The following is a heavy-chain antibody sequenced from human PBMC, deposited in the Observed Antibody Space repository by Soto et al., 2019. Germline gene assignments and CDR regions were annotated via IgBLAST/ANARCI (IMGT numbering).Heavy chain of an antibody. Sequence: QVQLQQWGAGLLKPSETLSLTCAVYGGSFSGYYWSWIRQPPGKGLEWIGEINHSGSTNYNPSLKSRXTIXVDTSKNQFSLXLSSVTXXDXAVXYCXXXARGYYDSSGYYRFDYWGQGTLVTVSS. V-gene: IGHV4-34*01. CDR2: INHSGST. CDR3: XXXARGYYDSSGYYRFDY. CDR1: GGSFSGYY. J-gene: IGHJ4*02. D-gene: IGHD3-22*01.